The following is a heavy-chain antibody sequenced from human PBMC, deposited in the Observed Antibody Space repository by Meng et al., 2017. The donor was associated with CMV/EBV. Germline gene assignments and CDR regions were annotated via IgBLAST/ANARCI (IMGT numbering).Heavy chain of an antibody. Sequence: ASVKVSCKASGYTFTGYYMHWLRQAPGQGLEWMGWINPNSGGTNYAQKFQGRVTMTRDTSISTAYMELSRLRSDDTAVYYCARVYQLLSAFDIWGQGTMVTVSS. CDR2: INPNSGGT. D-gene: IGHD2-2*01. J-gene: IGHJ3*02. CDR3: ARVYQLLSAFDI. CDR1: GYTFTGYY. V-gene: IGHV1-2*02.